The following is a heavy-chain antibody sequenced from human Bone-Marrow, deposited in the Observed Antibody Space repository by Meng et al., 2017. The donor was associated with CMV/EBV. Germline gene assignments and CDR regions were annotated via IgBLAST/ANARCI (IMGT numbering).Heavy chain of an antibody. D-gene: IGHD6-13*01. CDR3: AEAEQPADGLDV. V-gene: IGHV3-66*02. Sequence: GESLKISCAASGFTVTTKYMTWVRQALEKGLEWVSLIYSGGTTYYADSVKGRFNLSRDNSKNTVYLQMNSLRHEDTATYYCAEAEQPADGLDVWGQGTTVTVSS. CDR1: GFTVTTKY. CDR2: IYSGGTT. J-gene: IGHJ6*02.